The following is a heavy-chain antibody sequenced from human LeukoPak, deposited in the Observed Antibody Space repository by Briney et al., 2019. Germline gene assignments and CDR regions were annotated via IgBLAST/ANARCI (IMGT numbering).Heavy chain of an antibody. CDR3: ARLVDDSSGYLNPWFDP. Sequence: SETLSLTCPVSAGSISSYYWSWIRQPPGKGLEWIGYIYYSGSTNYNPSLKSRVTISVDTSKNQFSLKLSSVTAADTAVYYCARLVDDSSGYLNPWFDPWGQGTLVTVSS. CDR2: IYYSGST. J-gene: IGHJ5*02. V-gene: IGHV4-59*08. CDR1: AGSISSYY. D-gene: IGHD3-22*01.